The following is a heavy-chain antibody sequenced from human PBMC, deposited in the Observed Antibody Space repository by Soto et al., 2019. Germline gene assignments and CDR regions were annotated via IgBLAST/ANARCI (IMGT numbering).Heavy chain of an antibody. CDR1: GFSLSSGIFY. D-gene: IGHD4-17*01. CDR2: GSYSGTT. Sequence: PSETLSLTFTVSGFSLSSGIFYWAWILQPPGKGLEWIGFGSYSGTTNYKPSLKSRVTISVDTSRSQISLKVSSLTAADTAVYYCARGATVTQFDYWGRGTLVTVSS. V-gene: IGHV4-61*01. J-gene: IGHJ4*02. CDR3: ARGATVTQFDY.